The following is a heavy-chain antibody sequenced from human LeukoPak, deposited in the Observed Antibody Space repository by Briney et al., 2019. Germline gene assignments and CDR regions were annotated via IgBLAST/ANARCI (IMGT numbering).Heavy chain of an antibody. V-gene: IGHV3-21*01. CDR1: GFTFSSYS. D-gene: IGHD3-3*01. CDR3: ARGSITIFGVVIYGYFDY. J-gene: IGHJ4*02. Sequence: GGSLRLSCAASGFTFSSYSMNWVRQAPGKGLEWVSSISSSSSYIYYADSVKGRSTISRDSAKNSLYLQMNSLRAEDTAVYYCARGSITIFGVVIYGYFDYWGQGTLVTVSS. CDR2: ISSSSSYI.